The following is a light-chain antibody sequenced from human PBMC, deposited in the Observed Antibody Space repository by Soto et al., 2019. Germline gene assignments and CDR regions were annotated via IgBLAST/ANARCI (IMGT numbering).Light chain of an antibody. V-gene: IGKV1-5*03. CDR2: NAS. CDR3: QQYNSYPLT. CDR1: QSISSW. Sequence: DIQMTQSPSTLSASVGDRVTITCRASQSISSWLSWYQQQPGKAPTLLIYNASCLESGVPSRFSGSGSGTEFTLPISSMQPDDFATYYCQQYNSYPLTFGGGTKVEIK. J-gene: IGKJ4*01.